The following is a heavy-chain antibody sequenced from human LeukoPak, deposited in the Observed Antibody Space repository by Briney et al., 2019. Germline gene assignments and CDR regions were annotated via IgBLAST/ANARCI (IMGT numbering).Heavy chain of an antibody. J-gene: IGHJ3*02. D-gene: IGHD3-10*01. V-gene: IGHV1-46*01. CDR2: INPSGGST. CDR1: GYTFTSYY. Sequence: ASVKVSCKTSGYTFTSYYMHWVRQAPGQGLEWMGIINPSGGSTSYAQKFQGRVTMTRDTSTSTVYMELSSLRSEDTAVYYCARVRGVRDAFDIWGQGTMVTVSS. CDR3: ARVRGVRDAFDI.